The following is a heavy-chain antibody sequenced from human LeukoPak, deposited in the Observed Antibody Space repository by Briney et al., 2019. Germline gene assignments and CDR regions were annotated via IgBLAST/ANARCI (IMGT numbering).Heavy chain of an antibody. CDR3: AKDGHDSGQYYYYVMDV. Sequence: PGRSLRLSCAASGFTFDDCAMHWVRQAPGKGLEWVSGISWNSDRIGYADSVKGRFTISRDNAKNSLYLQMNSLRAEDTALYYCAKDGHDSGQYYYYVMDVWGQGTTVTVSS. J-gene: IGHJ6*02. CDR2: ISWNSDRI. V-gene: IGHV3-9*01. D-gene: IGHD3-10*01. CDR1: GFTFDDCA.